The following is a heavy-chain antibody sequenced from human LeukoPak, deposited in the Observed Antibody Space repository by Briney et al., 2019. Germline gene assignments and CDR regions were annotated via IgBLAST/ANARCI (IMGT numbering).Heavy chain of an antibody. CDR1: GGSISSYY. Sequence: SETLSLTCNVSGGSISSYYWSWIRQPPGKGLEWIGYIYYSGSTNYNPSLKSRVTISVDTPKNQFSLTLSSVTAADTAVYYCARVLFSGYYDYYYCYYMDVWGKGTTVTVSS. J-gene: IGHJ6*03. D-gene: IGHD3-22*01. CDR3: ARVLFSGYYDYYYCYYMDV. CDR2: IYYSGST. V-gene: IGHV4-59*01.